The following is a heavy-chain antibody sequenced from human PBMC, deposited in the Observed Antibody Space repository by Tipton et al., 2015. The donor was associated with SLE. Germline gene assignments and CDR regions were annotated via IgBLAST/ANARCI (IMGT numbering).Heavy chain of an antibody. J-gene: IGHJ6*03. D-gene: IGHD5-18*01. CDR3: VRDTSMVHGLRNYMDV. Sequence: GSLRLSCAASTSTLNNFEMNWVRQAPGKGLEWLSYITSSGTTIYYADSVKGRFTISRDNAKNSLYLQMSNLRVEDTALYYCVRDTSMVHGLRNYMDVWGKGTTVTVSS. V-gene: IGHV3-48*03. CDR2: ITSSGTTI. CDR1: TSTLNNFE.